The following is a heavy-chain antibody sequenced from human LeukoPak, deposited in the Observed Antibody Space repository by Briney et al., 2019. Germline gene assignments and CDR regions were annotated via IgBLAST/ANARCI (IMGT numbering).Heavy chain of an antibody. CDR2: ISAYNGIT. CDR1: GYTFTSYG. J-gene: IGHJ4*02. Sequence: GASVKVSCKASGYTFTSYGISWVRQAPGQGLEWMGWISAYNGITNYAQKLQGRVTMTTDTSTSTAYMELRSLRSDDTAVYYCARGPTLRIDCSGGSCYGTWVAGVDYWGQGTLVTVSS. V-gene: IGHV1-18*01. D-gene: IGHD2-15*01. CDR3: ARGPTLRIDCSGGSCYGTWVAGVDY.